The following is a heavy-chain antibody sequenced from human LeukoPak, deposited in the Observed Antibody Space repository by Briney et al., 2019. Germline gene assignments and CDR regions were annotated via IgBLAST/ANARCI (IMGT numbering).Heavy chain of an antibody. V-gene: IGHV4-4*07. J-gene: IGHJ6*03. CDR3: ARENWVAYCGGDCYSSSNYYYYMDV. CDR2: IYTSGST. Sequence: SETLSLTCTVSGGSISSYYWSWIRQPAGKGLEWIGRIYTSGSTNYNPSLKSRVTMSVDTSKNQFSLKLSSVTAADTAVYYCARENWVAYCGGDCYSSSNYYYYMDVWGKGTTVTVSS. D-gene: IGHD2-21*01. CDR1: GGSISSYY.